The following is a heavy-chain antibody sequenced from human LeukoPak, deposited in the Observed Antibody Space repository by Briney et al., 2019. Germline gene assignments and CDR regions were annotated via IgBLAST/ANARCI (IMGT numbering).Heavy chain of an antibody. CDR1: GFAFSTYG. CDR3: AKAGSVVAATRYYFDY. V-gene: IGHV3-30*02. CDR2: IRYVGINK. Sequence: GGSLRLSCAASGFAFSTYGMHWVRQAPGKGLEWVSFIRYVGINKYYADSVKGRFTISRDNSKNTLYLQMNSLRAEDTAVYYCAKAGSVVAATRYYFDYWGQGTLVTVSS. J-gene: IGHJ4*02. D-gene: IGHD2-15*01.